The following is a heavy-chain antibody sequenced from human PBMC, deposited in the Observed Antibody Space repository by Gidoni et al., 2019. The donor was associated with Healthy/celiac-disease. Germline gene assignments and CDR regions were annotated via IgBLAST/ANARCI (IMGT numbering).Heavy chain of an antibody. CDR3: AKDLRRAYSGYEFDY. V-gene: IGHV3-30*18. CDR1: GFTFSSYG. CDR2: IAYDGSNK. D-gene: IGHD5-12*01. Sequence: QVQLVESGGGVVQPGRSLRLSCAASGFTFSSYGMHWVRQAPGKGLAWVAVIAYDGSNKYYADSVKGRFTISRDNSKNTLYLQMNSLRAEDTAVYYCAKDLRRAYSGYEFDYWGQGTLVTVSS. J-gene: IGHJ4*02.